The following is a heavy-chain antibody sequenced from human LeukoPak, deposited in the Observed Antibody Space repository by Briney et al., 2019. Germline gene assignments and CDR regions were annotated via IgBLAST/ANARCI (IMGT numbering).Heavy chain of an antibody. CDR3: ARGPAAIGRYFQH. CDR2: IIPIFGTA. V-gene: IGHV1-69*13. CDR1: GGTFSSYA. Sequence: ASVKVSCKASGGTFSSYAICWVRQAPGQGLEWMGGIIPIFGTANYAQKFQGRVTITADESTSTAYMELSSLRSEDTAVYYCARGPAAIGRYFQHWGQGTLVTVSS. J-gene: IGHJ1*01. D-gene: IGHD2-2*01.